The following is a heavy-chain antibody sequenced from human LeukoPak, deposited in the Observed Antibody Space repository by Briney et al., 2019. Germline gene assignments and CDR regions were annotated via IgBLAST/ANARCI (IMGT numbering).Heavy chain of an antibody. CDR2: IFYSGST. J-gene: IGHJ4*02. CDR1: GGSISSYY. CDR3: AREGGYSYGPFDY. D-gene: IGHD5-18*01. Sequence: PSETLSLTCTVSGGSISSYYWSWIRQPPGKGLEWIGYIFYSGSTNYSPSLKSRVTISVDTSKNQFSLKLSSVTAADTAVYYCAREGGYSYGPFDYWGQGTLVTVSS. V-gene: IGHV4-59*01.